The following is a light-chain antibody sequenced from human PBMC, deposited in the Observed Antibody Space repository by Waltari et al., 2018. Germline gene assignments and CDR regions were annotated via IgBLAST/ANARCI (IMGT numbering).Light chain of an antibody. Sequence: DIVMTQSPLSLPVTPGEPASISCRSSQSLLHSNGYNYLDWYLQKPGQSPQVLIYLASYRASGVPDRFSGSGSGTEFTLKISRVEAEDVGVYYCIQARQTPWTFGQGTKVEIK. CDR3: IQARQTPWT. V-gene: IGKV2-28*01. CDR1: QSLLHSNGYNY. CDR2: LAS. J-gene: IGKJ1*01.